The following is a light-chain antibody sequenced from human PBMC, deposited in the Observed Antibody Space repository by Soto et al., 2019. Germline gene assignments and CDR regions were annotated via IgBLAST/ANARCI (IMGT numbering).Light chain of an antibody. CDR2: NVY. V-gene: IGLV2-14*01. CDR3: SAYTVSRTYV. Sequence: QSALTQPPSASGSLGQSVTIPCTGTSSDVGDYNYVSWYQQHPGKVPKLMIYNVYDRPSGISYRFSGSKSGNTASLTISGLQGEDEADYYCSAYTVSRTYVFGTGTKLTVL. J-gene: IGLJ1*01. CDR1: SSDVGDYNY.